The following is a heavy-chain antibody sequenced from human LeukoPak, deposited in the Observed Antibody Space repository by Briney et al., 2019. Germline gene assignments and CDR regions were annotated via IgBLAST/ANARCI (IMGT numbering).Heavy chain of an antibody. D-gene: IGHD4-17*01. V-gene: IGHV4-59*01. J-gene: IGHJ3*02. CDR2: IYYSGST. CDR1: GGSISSYY. Sequence: PSEALPLTCTVSGGSISSYYWSWIRQPPGKGLEWIGYIYYSGSTNYNPSLKSRVTISVDTSKNQFSLKLSSVTAADTAVYYCARDRGYGDYGDAFDIWGQGTMVTVSS. CDR3: ARDRGYGDYGDAFDI.